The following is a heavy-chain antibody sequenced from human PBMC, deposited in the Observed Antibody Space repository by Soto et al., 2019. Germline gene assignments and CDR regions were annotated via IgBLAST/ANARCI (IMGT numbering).Heavy chain of an antibody. CDR3: AREIGYSSTWPSY. CDR1: GFSLSSYG. Sequence: QVQLVESGGGVVQPGRSLRLSCATSGFSLSSYGMHWVRQAPGKGLEWVAVIGYDGRNEYYADYVRGRFIISRDNSKGTLYLQMNSLRVEDTAVYYCAREIGYSSTWPSYWGQGTLVTVSS. D-gene: IGHD6-13*01. CDR2: IGYDGRNE. J-gene: IGHJ4*02. V-gene: IGHV3-33*01.